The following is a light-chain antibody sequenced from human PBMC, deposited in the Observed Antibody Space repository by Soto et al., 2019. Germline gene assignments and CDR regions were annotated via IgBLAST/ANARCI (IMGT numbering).Light chain of an antibody. CDR2: GAS. J-gene: IGKJ1*01. CDR3: QQYGSSRTWT. CDR1: QSVSSSY. Sequence: EIVLTQSPGTPSLSPGERATLSCRASQSVSSSYLAWYQQKPGQAPRLLIYGASSRATGIPDRFSGSGSGTDFTLTISRLEPEDFAVYYCQQYGSSRTWTFGQGTKVDIK. V-gene: IGKV3-20*01.